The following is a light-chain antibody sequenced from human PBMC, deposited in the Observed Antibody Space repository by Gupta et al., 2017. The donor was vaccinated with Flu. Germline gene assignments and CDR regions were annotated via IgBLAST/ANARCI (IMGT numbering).Light chain of an antibody. V-gene: IGKV3-11*01. J-gene: IGKJ4*01. CDR3: QQRANWLPGLT. CDR2: DAS. CDR1: QSVSSY. Sequence: EIVLTQSLATLSLSPGARATLSCRASQSVSSYLAWYQQKPGQAPRLLIYDASNRATGIPARFSGSGSGTDFTLTISSLEPEDFAVYYCQQRANWLPGLTFGGGTKVEIE.